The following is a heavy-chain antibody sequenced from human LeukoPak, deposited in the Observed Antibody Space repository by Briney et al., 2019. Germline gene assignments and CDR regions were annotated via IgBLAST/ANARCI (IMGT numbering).Heavy chain of an antibody. CDR1: GGSISSGGYY. CDR2: IYHSGST. J-gene: IGHJ4*01. D-gene: IGHD1-26*01. Sequence: SETLSLTCTVSGGSISSGGYYWSWIRQPPGKGLEWIGYIYHSGSTYYNPSLKSRVTISVDRSKNQFSLKLSSVTAADTAVYYCARGDDFDYWGQEPWSPSPQ. CDR3: ARGDDFDY. V-gene: IGHV4-30-2*01.